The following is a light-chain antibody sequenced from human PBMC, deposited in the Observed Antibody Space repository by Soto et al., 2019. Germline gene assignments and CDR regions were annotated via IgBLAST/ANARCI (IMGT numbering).Light chain of an antibody. V-gene: IGLV4-69*01. J-gene: IGLJ2*01. CDR2: LNSDGSH. Sequence: QSVLTQSPPASASLGASVKLTCTLSRGHSSYAIAWHQQQPEKGPRYLMKLNSDGSHSKGDGIPDRFSGSSSGAERYLTISSLQSEDEADYYCQTWGSGTVVFGGGTKLTVL. CDR3: QTWGSGTVV. CDR1: RGHSSYA.